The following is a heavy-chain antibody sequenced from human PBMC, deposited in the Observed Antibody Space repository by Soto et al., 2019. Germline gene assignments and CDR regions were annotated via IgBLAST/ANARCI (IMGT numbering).Heavy chain of an antibody. CDR3: ASSAVETYYDFWSGYYA. Sequence: QVQLVESGGGVVQPGRSLRLSCAASGFTFSSYAMHWVRQAPGKGLEWVAVISYDGSNKYYADSVKGRFTISRDNSKNTLYLQMNSLRAEDTAVYYCASSAVETYYDFWSGYYAWGQGTLVTVS. D-gene: IGHD3-3*01. CDR2: ISYDGSNK. V-gene: IGHV3-30-3*01. J-gene: IGHJ5*02. CDR1: GFTFSSYA.